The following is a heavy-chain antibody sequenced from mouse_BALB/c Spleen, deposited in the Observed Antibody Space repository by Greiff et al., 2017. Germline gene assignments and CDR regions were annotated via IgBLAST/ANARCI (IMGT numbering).Heavy chain of an antibody. J-gene: IGHJ2*01. D-gene: IGHD3-3*01. V-gene: IGHV5-9*03. Sequence: EVKLMESGGGLVKPGGSLKLSCAASGFTFSSYTMSWVRQTPEKRLEWVATISSGGGNTYYPDSVKGRFTISRDNAKNNLYLQMSSLRSEDTALYYCARLAGFYYFDYWGQGTTLTVSS. CDR2: ISSGGGNT. CDR1: GFTFSSYT. CDR3: ARLAGFYYFDY.